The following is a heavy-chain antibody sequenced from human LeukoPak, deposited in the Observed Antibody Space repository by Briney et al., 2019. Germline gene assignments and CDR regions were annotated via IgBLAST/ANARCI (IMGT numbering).Heavy chain of an antibody. J-gene: IGHJ4*02. CDR1: GGTFSSYA. V-gene: IGHV1-46*01. Sequence: ASVNVSCKASGGTFSSYAISWVRQAPGQGLEWMGIINPSGGSTSYAQKFQGRVTMTRDTSTSTVYMELSSLRSEDTAVYYCARGGSMVYWGQGTLVTVSS. CDR2: INPSGGST. D-gene: IGHD2-2*01. CDR3: ARGGSMVY.